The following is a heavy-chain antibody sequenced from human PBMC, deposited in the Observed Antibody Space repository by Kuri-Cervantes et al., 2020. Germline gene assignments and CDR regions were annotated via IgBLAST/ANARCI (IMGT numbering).Heavy chain of an antibody. J-gene: IGHJ5*02. D-gene: IGHD3-22*01. CDR3: ARQHPYYYDSSGYYRGDWFDP. V-gene: IGHV4-4*07. CDR2: IYTSGST. CDR1: GGSISSYY. Sequence: SETLSLTCTVSGGSISSYYWSWIRQPAGKGLEWIGRIYTSGSTNYNPSLKSRVTMSADTSKNQFSLKLSSVTAADTAVYYCARQHPYYYDSSGYYRGDWFDPWGQGTLVTVSS.